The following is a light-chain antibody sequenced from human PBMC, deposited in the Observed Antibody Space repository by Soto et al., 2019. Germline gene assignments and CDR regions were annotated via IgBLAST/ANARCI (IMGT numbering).Light chain of an antibody. CDR3: SSYTSSSTLSYV. CDR2: DVS. CDR1: SSDVVGYNY. J-gene: IGLJ1*01. V-gene: IGLV2-14*01. Sequence: QSALTQPASVSGSPGQSITISCTGTSSDVVGYNYVSWYQQHPGKAPKLMIYDVSNRPSGVSNRFSGSKSGNTASLTISGLQAEDEADYYCSSYTSSSTLSYVFGTGTKATVL.